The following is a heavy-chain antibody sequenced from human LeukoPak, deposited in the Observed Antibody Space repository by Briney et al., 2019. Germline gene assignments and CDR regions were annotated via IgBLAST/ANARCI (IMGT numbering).Heavy chain of an antibody. CDR1: GGSISSGGYS. J-gene: IGHJ4*02. V-gene: IGHV4-30-2*01. CDR3: ARRGVPAAYDY. D-gene: IGHD2-2*01. CDR2: INHSGST. Sequence: SQTLSLTCAVSGGSISSGGYSWSWIRQPPGKGLEWIGEINHSGSTNYNPSLKSRVTISVDTSKNQFSLKLSSVTAADTAVYYCARRGVPAAYDYWGQGTLVTVSS.